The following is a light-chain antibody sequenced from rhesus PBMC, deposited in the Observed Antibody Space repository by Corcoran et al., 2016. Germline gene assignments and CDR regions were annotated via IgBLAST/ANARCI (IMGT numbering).Light chain of an antibody. CDR2: GGS. CDR3: VQAIAFPLT. V-gene: IGKV2-72*01. CDR1: QSLLPSNGNTY. J-gene: IGKJ4*01. Sequence: DIVMTQTPLSLPITPGEPASISCRSSQSLLPSNGNTYLHWYLQQPGQSPQLLIYGGSNRASGVPDRFRGRGSGTDFTRKISKVEAEDVGVYYCVQAIAFPLTFGGGTKVELK.